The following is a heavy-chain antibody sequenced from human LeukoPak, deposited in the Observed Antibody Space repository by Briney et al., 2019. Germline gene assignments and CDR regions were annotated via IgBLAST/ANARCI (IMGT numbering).Heavy chain of an antibody. J-gene: IGHJ3*02. V-gene: IGHV4-34*01. Sequence: PSETLSLTCAVYGGSFSGYYWSWTRQPPGKGLEWIGEINHSGSTNYNPSLKSRVTISVDTSKNQFSLKLSSVTAADTAVYYCARGHIQITMIVVAYAFDIWGQGTMVTVSS. CDR1: GGSFSGYY. CDR3: ARGHIQITMIVVAYAFDI. CDR2: INHSGST. D-gene: IGHD3-22*01.